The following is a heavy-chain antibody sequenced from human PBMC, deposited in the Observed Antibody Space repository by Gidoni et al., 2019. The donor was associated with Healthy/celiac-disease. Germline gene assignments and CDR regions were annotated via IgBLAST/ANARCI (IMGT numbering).Heavy chain of an antibody. D-gene: IGHD6-13*01. J-gene: IGHJ4*02. V-gene: IGHV4-59*08. CDR1: GGSISTYY. CDR3: ARHPPIAAAGSYFDY. CDR2: IYYRGST. Sequence: QVQLQESGPGLVKPSETLSLTCTVSGGSISTYYWSWIRQPPGKGLEWIGSIYYRGSTNYNPSLKSRVTISVDTSKNQFSLKLSSVTAADTAVYYCARHPPIAAAGSYFDYWGQGTLVTVSS.